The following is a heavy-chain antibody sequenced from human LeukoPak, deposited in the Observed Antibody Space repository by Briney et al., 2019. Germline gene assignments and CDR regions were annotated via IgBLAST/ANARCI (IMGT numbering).Heavy chain of an antibody. D-gene: IGHD3-22*01. CDR2: INTNTGNP. J-gene: IGHJ3*01. Sequence: GASVKVSCTASGYTFTSYAMNWVRQAPGQGLEWMGWINTNTGNPTYAQGFTGRFVFSLDTSVSTAYLQISSLKAEDTAVYYCARALATYYYDSSGYFDFDYWGQGTMVTVSS. CDR1: GYTFTSYA. CDR3: ARALATYYYDSSGYFDFDY. V-gene: IGHV7-4-1*02.